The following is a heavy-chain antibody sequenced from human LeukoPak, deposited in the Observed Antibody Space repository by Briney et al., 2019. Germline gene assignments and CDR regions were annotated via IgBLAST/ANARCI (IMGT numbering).Heavy chain of an antibody. V-gene: IGHV3-21*01. CDR1: GFTFSSYS. Sequence: GGSLRLSCAASGFTFSSYSMNWVRQVPGKGLEWVSSISSSSSYIYYADSVKGRFTISRDNSKNTLYLQMNSLRAEDTAVYYCAKDLGGDLQPLDYWGQGTLVTVSS. CDR3: AKDLGGDLQPLDY. J-gene: IGHJ4*02. D-gene: IGHD2-21*02. CDR2: ISSSSSYI.